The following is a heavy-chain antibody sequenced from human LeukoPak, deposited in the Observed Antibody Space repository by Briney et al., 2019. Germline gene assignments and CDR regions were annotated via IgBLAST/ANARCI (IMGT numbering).Heavy chain of an antibody. Sequence: GGSLRLSCAASGFTFSSYGMHWVRQAPGKGLEWVAVISYDGSNKYYADSVKGRFTISRDNSKNTLYLRMNSLRAEDTAVYYCAKDVSSSWYSAFDYWGQGTLVTVSS. CDR1: GFTFSSYG. J-gene: IGHJ4*02. D-gene: IGHD6-13*01. CDR2: ISYDGSNK. V-gene: IGHV3-30*18. CDR3: AKDVSSSWYSAFDY.